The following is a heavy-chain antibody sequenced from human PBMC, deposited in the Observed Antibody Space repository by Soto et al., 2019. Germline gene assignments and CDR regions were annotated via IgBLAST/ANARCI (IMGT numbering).Heavy chain of an antibody. V-gene: IGHV4-59*01. D-gene: IGHD5-12*01. CDR2: IYYTGSP. CDR1: NGSISTYY. CDR3: ARSRSTRQTFDY. Sequence: SETLSLTCTVSNGSISTYYWSWIRQPPGGSLEWIGHIYYTGSPTYNPSLKSRVTISENTSKKTVSLTLISVTAEDTAVYYCARSRSTRQTFDYWSRGTLVTVSS. J-gene: IGHJ4*02.